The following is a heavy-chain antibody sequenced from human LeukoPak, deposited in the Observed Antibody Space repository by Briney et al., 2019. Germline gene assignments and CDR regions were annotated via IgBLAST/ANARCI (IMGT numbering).Heavy chain of an antibody. J-gene: IGHJ4*02. V-gene: IGHV3-11*06. CDR2: INSSSSYT. CDR1: GFTFSDYY. Sequence: GGSLRLSCAASGFTFSDYYMSWIRQAPGKGLEWVSYINSSSSYTNYEDSVKGRFTISRDNAKNSLYLQMNSLRAEGTAVYYCARDESLVRGAAFDYWGQGTLVTVSS. D-gene: IGHD3-10*01. CDR3: ARDESLVRGAAFDY.